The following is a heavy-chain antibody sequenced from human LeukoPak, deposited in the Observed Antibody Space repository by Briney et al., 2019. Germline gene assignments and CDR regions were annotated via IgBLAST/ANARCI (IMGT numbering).Heavy chain of an antibody. Sequence: ASVKVSCKASGGTFSSYAISWVRQAPGQGLEWMGGIIPIFGTANYAQKFQGRVTITAGESTSTAYMELSSLRSEDTAVYYCARAKRGSGSSPGNWFDPWGQGTLVTVSS. CDR2: IIPIFGTA. D-gene: IGHD1-26*01. CDR1: GGTFSSYA. CDR3: ARAKRGSGSSPGNWFDP. J-gene: IGHJ5*02. V-gene: IGHV1-69*13.